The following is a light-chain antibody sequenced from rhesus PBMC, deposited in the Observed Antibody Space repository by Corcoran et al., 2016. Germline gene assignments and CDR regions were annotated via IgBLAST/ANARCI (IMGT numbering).Light chain of an antibody. CDR3: QQSSNFYS. Sequence: EIVVTQSPATLSLSPGQRATISCRASQSVGSYLAWSQQKPGQAPRLLGYGSSSRATGIPDRFRGSGSGTEFTLTISSLGPEDVGVYYCQQSSNFYSFGQGTKVEI. CDR1: QSVGSY. J-gene: IGKJ2*01. V-gene: IGKV3-24*04. CDR2: GSS.